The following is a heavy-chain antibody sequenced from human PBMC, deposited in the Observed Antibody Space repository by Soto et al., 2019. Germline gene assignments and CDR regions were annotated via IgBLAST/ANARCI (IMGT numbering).Heavy chain of an antibody. J-gene: IGHJ6*02. Sequence: SETLSLTCTVSGGSISSSSYYWGWIRQPPGKGLEWIGSIYYSGSTYYNPSLKSRVTISVDTSKNQFSLKLSSVTAADTAVYYCARHFLTGYSSSWRYYYYGMDVWGQGTTVTVSS. D-gene: IGHD6-13*01. V-gene: IGHV4-39*01. CDR1: GGSISSSSYY. CDR2: IYYSGST. CDR3: ARHFLTGYSSSWRYYYYGMDV.